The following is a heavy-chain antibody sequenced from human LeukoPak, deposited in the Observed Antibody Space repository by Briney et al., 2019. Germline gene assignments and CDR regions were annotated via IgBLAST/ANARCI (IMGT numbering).Heavy chain of an antibody. CDR2: IYYSGST. CDR3: ARRRRYCSGGSCYFDAFDI. V-gene: IGHV4-59*08. CDR1: GGSISSYY. J-gene: IGHJ3*02. Sequence: SETLSLTCTVSGGSISSYYWSWIRQPPGKGLEWIGYIYYSGSTNYNPSLKSRVTISVDTSKNQFSLKLSSVTAADTAVYYCARRRRYCSGGSCYFDAFDIWGQGTMVAVSS. D-gene: IGHD2-15*01.